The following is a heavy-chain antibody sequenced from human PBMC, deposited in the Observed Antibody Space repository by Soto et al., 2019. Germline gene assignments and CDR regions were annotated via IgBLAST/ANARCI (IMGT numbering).Heavy chain of an antibody. CDR3: ATAPYYYDSSGFSWFDP. V-gene: IGHV4-34*01. J-gene: IGHJ5*02. Sequence: SETLSLTCAVYGGSFSGYYWSWIRQPPGKGLEWIGEINHSGSTNYNPSLKSRVTISVDTSKNQFSLKLSSVTAADTAVYYCATAPYYYDSSGFSWFDPWGQGTLVTVS. CDR1: GGSFSGYY. D-gene: IGHD3-22*01. CDR2: INHSGST.